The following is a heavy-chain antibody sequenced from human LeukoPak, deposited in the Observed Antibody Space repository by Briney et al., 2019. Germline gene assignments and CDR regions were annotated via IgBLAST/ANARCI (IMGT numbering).Heavy chain of an antibody. Sequence: ASVKVSCKASGYTFTGYYMHWVRQAPGQGLEWMGWINPNSGGTDYAQKFQGRVTMTRDTSISTAYMELSRLRSDDTAVYYCASLGYCSSTSCYGEERENDYWGQGALVTVSS. V-gene: IGHV1-2*02. CDR3: ASLGYCSSTSCYGEERENDY. J-gene: IGHJ4*02. CDR2: INPNSGGT. D-gene: IGHD2-2*01. CDR1: GYTFTGYY.